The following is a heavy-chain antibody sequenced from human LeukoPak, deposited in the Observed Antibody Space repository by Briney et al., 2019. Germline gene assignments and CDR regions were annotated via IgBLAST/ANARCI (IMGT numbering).Heavy chain of an antibody. CDR3: AKDWRGWESYYYGMDV. D-gene: IGHD6-19*01. V-gene: IGHV3-74*01. J-gene: IGHJ6*02. Sequence: PGGSLRLSCAASGFTFSSYWMHWVRQAPGKGLVWVSRINTDGSSTSYADSVKGRFTISRDNAKNTLYLQMNSLRAEDTAVYYCAKDWRGWESYYYGMDVWGQGTTVTVSS. CDR1: GFTFSSYW. CDR2: INTDGSST.